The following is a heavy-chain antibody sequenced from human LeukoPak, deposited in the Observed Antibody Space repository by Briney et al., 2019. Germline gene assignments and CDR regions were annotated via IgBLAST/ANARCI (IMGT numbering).Heavy chain of an antibody. V-gene: IGHV1-69*13. CDR2: IIPIFGTA. Sequence: GASVKVSCKASGGTFSSYAISWVRQAPGQGLEWMGGIIPIFGTANYAQKFQGRVTITADVSTSTAYMELSSLRSEDTAVYYCARVLGNNYDILTGLTGYFDYWGQGTLVTVSS. J-gene: IGHJ4*02. D-gene: IGHD3-9*01. CDR3: ARVLGNNYDILTGLTGYFDY. CDR1: GGTFSSYA.